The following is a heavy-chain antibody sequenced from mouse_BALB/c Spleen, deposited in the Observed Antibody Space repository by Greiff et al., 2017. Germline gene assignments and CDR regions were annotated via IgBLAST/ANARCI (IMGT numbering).Heavy chain of an antibody. Sequence: VQLQQPGAELVKPGASVKLSCKASGYTFTSYGMQWVKQRPGQGLEWIGEINPSNGRTNYNEKFKSKATLTVDKSSSTAYMQLSSLTSEDSAVYYCAGGVVASFDYWGQGTTLTVSS. J-gene: IGHJ2*01. D-gene: IGHD1-1*01. CDR2: INPSNGRT. CDR1: GYTFTSYG. V-gene: IGHV1S81*02. CDR3: AGGVVASFDY.